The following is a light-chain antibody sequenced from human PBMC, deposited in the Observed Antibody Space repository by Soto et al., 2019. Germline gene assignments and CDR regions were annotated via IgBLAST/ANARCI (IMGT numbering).Light chain of an antibody. CDR2: GAS. CDR1: QSVSIN. Sequence: EIVMTQSPATLSVSPGERATLSCRASQSVSINLAWYQQKPGQPPRLLIYGASTRATGIPARFSGSGSGTEFTVTISSLQSEDFAVYYCQQYNNWPLTFGGGTKVEIK. CDR3: QQYNNWPLT. V-gene: IGKV3-15*01. J-gene: IGKJ4*01.